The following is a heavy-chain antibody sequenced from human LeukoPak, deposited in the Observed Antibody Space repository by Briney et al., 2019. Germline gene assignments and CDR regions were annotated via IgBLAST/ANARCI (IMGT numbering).Heavy chain of an antibody. Sequence: SETLSLTCTVSGGSISSYYWSWIRQPPGKGLEWIGYIYYSGSTNYNPSLKSRVTISVDTSKNQFSLKLSSVTAADTAVYYCARAVAAAGTALIDYWGQGTLVTVSS. CDR3: ARAVAAAGTALIDY. V-gene: IGHV4-59*01. J-gene: IGHJ4*02. CDR1: GGSISSYY. CDR2: IYYSGST. D-gene: IGHD6-13*01.